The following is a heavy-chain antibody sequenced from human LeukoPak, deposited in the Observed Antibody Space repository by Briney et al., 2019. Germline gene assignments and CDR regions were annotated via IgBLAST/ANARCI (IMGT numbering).Heavy chain of an antibody. J-gene: IGHJ6*02. Sequence: GGSLRLSCAASGFTFDDYAMHWVRQAPGKGLEWVSLISWDGGSTYYADSVKGRFTISRDNSKNSLYLQMNSLRAEDTALYYCAKGPYYYGSGSYEDGMDVWGQGTTVTVSS. CDR2: ISWDGGST. CDR1: GFTFDDYA. CDR3: AKGPYYYGSGSYEDGMDV. V-gene: IGHV3-43D*03. D-gene: IGHD3-10*01.